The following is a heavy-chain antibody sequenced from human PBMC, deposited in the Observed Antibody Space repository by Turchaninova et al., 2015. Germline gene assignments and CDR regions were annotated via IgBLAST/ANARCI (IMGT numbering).Heavy chain of an antibody. Sequence: EVQLWESGGGLVRSGGSLGSSCAVSGFIFGSYNMNWVRQGPGKGVEWVSSMISSSSYTYYAESVKGRFTISRDNAKDSLSLQMNSLRVEDSAVYYCVREGSITTFDYWGQGTLVTVSS. CDR1: GFIFGSYN. CDR3: VREGSITTFDY. J-gene: IGHJ4*02. CDR2: MISSSSYT. V-gene: IGHV3-21*01. D-gene: IGHD3-10*01.